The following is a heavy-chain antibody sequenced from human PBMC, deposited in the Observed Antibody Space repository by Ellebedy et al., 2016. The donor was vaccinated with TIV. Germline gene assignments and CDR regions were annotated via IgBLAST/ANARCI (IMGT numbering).Heavy chain of an antibody. CDR1: GFTFADFG. CDR3: ARPIAGSTYVVSC. J-gene: IGHJ4*02. CDR2: MRSTVSPGPT. Sequence: GESLKISCSTSGFTFADFGVAWVRQTPGKRLECVAFMRSTVSPGPTQYAASVRGRFIISRDDSKAIAYLQMDSLRAEDTAVYYCARPIAGSTYVVSCWGQGTLVTVSS. D-gene: IGHD3-10*02. V-gene: IGHV3-49*04.